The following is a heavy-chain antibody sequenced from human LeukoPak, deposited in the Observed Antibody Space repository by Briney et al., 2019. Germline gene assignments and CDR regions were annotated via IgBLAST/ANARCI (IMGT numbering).Heavy chain of an antibody. CDR1: GITFSGNS. CDR2: ISGSTGYI. CDR3: ATYSSLNRREFQF. D-gene: IGHD3-22*01. V-gene: IGHV3-21*01. J-gene: IGHJ1*01. Sequence: GGSLRLSCAASGITFSGNSFNWVRQAPGKGLEWVSSISGSTGYIYYADSVKGRFTISRDNARNSLDLQMNSLRAEDTAVYYCATYSSLNRREFQFWGQGTLLTVSS.